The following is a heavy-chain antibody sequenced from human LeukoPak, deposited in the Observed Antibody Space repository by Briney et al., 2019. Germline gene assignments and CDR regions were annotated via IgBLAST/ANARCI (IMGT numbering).Heavy chain of an antibody. CDR1: GFTFSGSA. V-gene: IGHV3-73*01. Sequence: GGSLGLSCAASGFTFSGSAMHWVRQASGKGLEWVGRIRSKANSYATAYAASVKGRFTISRDDSKNTAYLQMNSLKTEDTAVYYCTRHDYGSGGGGQGTLVTVSS. CDR3: TRHDYGSGG. CDR2: IRSKANSYAT. D-gene: IGHD3-10*01. J-gene: IGHJ4*02.